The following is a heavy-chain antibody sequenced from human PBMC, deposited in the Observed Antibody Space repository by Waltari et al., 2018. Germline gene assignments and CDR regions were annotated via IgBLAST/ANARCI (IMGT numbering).Heavy chain of an antibody. Sequence: EVQLVQSGAEVKKPGESLKISCKGSGYSFTSYWIGWVRQMPGKGLEWMGIIYPGDSYTRYSPSCQGQVTISADKSISTAYLQWSSLKASDTAMYYCARLGTVTKLYYYYYMDVWGKGTTVTVSS. J-gene: IGHJ6*03. CDR1: GYSFTSYW. D-gene: IGHD4-17*01. CDR3: ARLGTVTKLYYYYYMDV. V-gene: IGHV5-51*01. CDR2: IYPGDSYT.